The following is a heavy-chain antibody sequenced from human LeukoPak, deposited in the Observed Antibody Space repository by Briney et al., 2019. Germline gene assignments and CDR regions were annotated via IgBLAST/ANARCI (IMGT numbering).Heavy chain of an antibody. CDR1: GGSFSGYY. CDR3: ARVRGGSRLRYFDSLGAFDI. V-gene: IGHV4-34*01. J-gene: IGHJ3*02. CDR2: INHSGST. Sequence: PSETLSLTCAVYGGSFSGYYWSWIRQPPGKGLEWIGEINHSGSTNYNPSLKRRVTISVDTSKNQFSLKLSSVTAADTAVYYCARVRGGSRLRYFDSLGAFDIWGQGTMVTVSS. D-gene: IGHD3-9*01.